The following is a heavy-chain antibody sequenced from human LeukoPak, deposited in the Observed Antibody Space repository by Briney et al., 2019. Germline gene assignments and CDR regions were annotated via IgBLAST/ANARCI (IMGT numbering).Heavy chain of an antibody. D-gene: IGHD4-23*01. CDR1: GYTLTELS. CDR2: FDPEDGET. V-gene: IGHV1-24*01. CDR3: ATCRDLRWCDAFDI. Sequence: ASGKLSCKVAGYTLTELSMHWRRQAPGKGLEWMGGFDPEDGETSYAQKVQGRVTMTEDTSTDTAYMELSSLRSEDTAVYYCATCRDLRWCDAFDIWGQGTMVTVSS. J-gene: IGHJ3*02.